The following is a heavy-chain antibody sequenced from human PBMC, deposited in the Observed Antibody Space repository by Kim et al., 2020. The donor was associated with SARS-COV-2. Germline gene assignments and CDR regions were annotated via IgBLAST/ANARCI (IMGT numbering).Heavy chain of an antibody. D-gene: IGHD6-13*01. CDR3: AKGESSSWYPEGAFDI. Sequence: SVKGLFTSSRDKSKSTLYLQMTRLRAEDTAVYYCAKGESSSWYPEGAFDIWGQGTMVTVSS. J-gene: IGHJ3*02. V-gene: IGHV3-23*01.